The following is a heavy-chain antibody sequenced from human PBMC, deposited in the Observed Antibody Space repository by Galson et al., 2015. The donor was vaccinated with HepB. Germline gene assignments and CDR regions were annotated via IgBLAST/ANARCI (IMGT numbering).Heavy chain of an antibody. J-gene: IGHJ4*02. CDR3: ARDRDYSYGAYFDY. CDR1: GFTVSCKY. Sequence: LRRSCAASGFTVSCKYMRWVRQAPGKGLEWVSVVYCGGSTYYADSVKGRFTISRDNSKNTLYLQMNSLRAEDTAVYYCARDRDYSYGAYFDYWGQGTLVTVSS. CDR2: VYCGGST. V-gene: IGHV3-53*01. D-gene: IGHD5-18*01.